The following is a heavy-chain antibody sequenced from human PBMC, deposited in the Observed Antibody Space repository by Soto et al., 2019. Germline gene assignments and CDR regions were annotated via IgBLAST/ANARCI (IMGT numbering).Heavy chain of an antibody. CDR1: GGTFSSYA. CDR3: ARDIGYYYDSSGYYYYGMDV. CDR2: IIPIFGTA. D-gene: IGHD3-22*01. V-gene: IGHV1-69*13. J-gene: IGHJ6*02. Sequence: SVKVSCKASGGTFSSYAISWVRQAPGQGLEWMGGIIPIFGTANYAQKFQGRVTITADESTSTAYMELSSLRSEDTAVYYCARDIGYYYDSSGYYYYGMDVWGQGTTVTVSS.